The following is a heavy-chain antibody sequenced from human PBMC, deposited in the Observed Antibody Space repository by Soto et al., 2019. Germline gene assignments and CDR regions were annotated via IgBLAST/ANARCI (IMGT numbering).Heavy chain of an antibody. Sequence: KPSETLSLTCTVSGGSVSSGSYYWSWIRQPPGKGLEWIGYIYYSGSTNYNPSLKSRVTISVDTSKNQFSLKLSSVTAADTAVYYCARGGITMVRGADYGMDVWGQGTTVTVSS. CDR1: GGSVSSGSYY. CDR3: ARGGITMVRGADYGMDV. J-gene: IGHJ6*02. D-gene: IGHD3-10*01. CDR2: IYYSGST. V-gene: IGHV4-61*01.